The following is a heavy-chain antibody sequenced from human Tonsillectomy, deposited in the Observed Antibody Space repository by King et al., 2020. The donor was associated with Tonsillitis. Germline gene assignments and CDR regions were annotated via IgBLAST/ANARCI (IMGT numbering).Heavy chain of an antibody. CDR2: IDPSDSYT. CDR1: GYSFTTYW. D-gene: IGHD2-2*01. V-gene: IGHV5-10-1*03. CDR3: ARLKDCSSTSCYRWGGMDV. Sequence: VQLVESGAEVKKPGGSLRISCKGSGYSFTTYWISWVRQMPGKGLEWMGRIDPSDSYTNYSPSFQGHVTISADKSISTAYLQWSSLKASDTAMYYCARLKDCSSTSCYRWGGMDVWGQGTTVTVSS. J-gene: IGHJ6*02.